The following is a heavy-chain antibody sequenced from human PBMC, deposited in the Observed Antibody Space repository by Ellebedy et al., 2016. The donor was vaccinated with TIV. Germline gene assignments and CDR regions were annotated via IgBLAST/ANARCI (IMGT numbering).Heavy chain of an antibody. V-gene: IGHV4-59*01. CDR2: VHHSGIS. CDR1: GGSISSYY. Sequence: MPSETLSLTCSVSGGSISSYYWSWIRQPPGQGLEWIGDVHHSGISHIHPSLKSRVTLSLATSKNQFSLDLSSVTAADTATYYCARDLGRYGMDVWGQGTTVTVSS. J-gene: IGHJ6*02. CDR3: ARDLGRYGMDV.